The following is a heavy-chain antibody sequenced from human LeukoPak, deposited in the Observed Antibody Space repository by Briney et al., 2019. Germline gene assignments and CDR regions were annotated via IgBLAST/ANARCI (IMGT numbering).Heavy chain of an antibody. CDR2: IVVGSGIT. CDR1: GFTFTSSV. Sequence: SVKVSCKASGFTFTSSVVQWVRQARGQRLEWIGGIVVGSGITNYAQKFQERVTITRDMSTSTAYMELSSLRSEDTAVYYCGPSPTAMRGVPLRFDPWGQGTLVTVSS. J-gene: IGHJ5*02. CDR3: GPSPTAMRGVPLRFDP. V-gene: IGHV1-58*01. D-gene: IGHD2-2*01.